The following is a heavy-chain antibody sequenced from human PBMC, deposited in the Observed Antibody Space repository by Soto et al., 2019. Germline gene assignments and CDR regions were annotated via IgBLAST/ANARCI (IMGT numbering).Heavy chain of an antibody. CDR1: GDSVSSNSAA. J-gene: IGHJ6*02. D-gene: IGHD3-3*01. V-gene: IGHV6-1*01. Sequence: SQTLSLTCAIFGDSVSSNSAAWNWIRQSPSRGLEWLGRTYYRSKWYNDYAVSVKSRITINPDTSKNQFSLQLNSVTPEDTAVYYCARELYSIFGVVIRPYYYYGMDVWGQGTTVTVSS. CDR3: ARELYSIFGVVIRPYYYYGMDV. CDR2: TYYRSKWYN.